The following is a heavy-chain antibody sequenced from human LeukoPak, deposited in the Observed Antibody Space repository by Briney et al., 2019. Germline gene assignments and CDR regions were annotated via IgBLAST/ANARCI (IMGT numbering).Heavy chain of an antibody. V-gene: IGHV3-23*01. CDR1: GFTFSSYA. J-gene: IGHJ4*02. D-gene: IGHD3-22*01. Sequence: PGGSLRLSCGASGFTFSSYAMSWVRQTPGKGLEWVSAISGTGGTIYYADSVKGRFTVSRDNSKNTLYLQMNNLRGEDTAVYYCASGQGLYDISDYFFGHFDYWGQGTLVTVSS. CDR2: ISGTGGTI. CDR3: ASGQGLYDISDYFFGHFDY.